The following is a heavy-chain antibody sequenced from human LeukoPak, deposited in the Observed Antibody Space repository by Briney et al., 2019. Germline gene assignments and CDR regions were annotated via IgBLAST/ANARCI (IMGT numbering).Heavy chain of an antibody. CDR1: GFSFSSYG. V-gene: IGHV3-23*01. Sequence: PGASLRLSCAASGFSFSSYGMSWVRQAPGKRLWWVSGISDSGDSTYYADSVKGRFTISRDISKNTLFLQMNSVRAEDTDVYYCAKIEGWFNAAFHIGGQGTMVTVSS. CDR2: ISDSGDST. D-gene: IGHD6-19*01. CDR3: AKIEGWFNAAFHI. J-gene: IGHJ3*02.